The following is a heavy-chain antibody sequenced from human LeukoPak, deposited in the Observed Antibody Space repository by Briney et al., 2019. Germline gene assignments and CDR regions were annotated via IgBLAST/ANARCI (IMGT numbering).Heavy chain of an antibody. Sequence: GGSLRLSCAASGFTLSSYWMHWVRQAPGKGLVWVSRINSDGSSTSYAASVKGRFTISRDNAKNMLYLQMNSLRAEDTAVYYRATSEARSNGWYVYWGQGTLVTVSS. CDR3: ATSEARSNGWYVY. CDR2: INSDGSST. D-gene: IGHD6-19*01. V-gene: IGHV3-74*01. CDR1: GFTLSSYW. J-gene: IGHJ4*02.